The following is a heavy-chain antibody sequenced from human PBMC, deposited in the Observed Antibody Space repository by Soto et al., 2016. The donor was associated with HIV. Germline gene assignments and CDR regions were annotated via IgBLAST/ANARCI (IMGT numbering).Heavy chain of an antibody. V-gene: IGHV3-33*01. CDR2: IWYDGSNK. J-gene: IGHJ4*02. Sequence: VQLVESGEAWSSLGRSLRLSCAASGFTFSSYGMHWVRQAPGKGLEWVAVIWYDGSNKYYADSVKGRFTISRDNSKNTLYLQMNSLRAEDTAVYYCARDFSFRVRGLYYWGQGTLVHRLL. CDR1: GFTFSSYG. CDR3: ARDFSFRVRGLYY. D-gene: IGHD3-10*01.